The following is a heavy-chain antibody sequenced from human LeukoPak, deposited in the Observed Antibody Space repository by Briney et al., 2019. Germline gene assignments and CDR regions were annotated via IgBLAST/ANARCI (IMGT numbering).Heavy chain of an antibody. D-gene: IGHD3-10*01. V-gene: IGHV1-2*02. Sequence: ASVKVSCKASGYTFTGYYMHWVRQAPGQGLEWMGWINPNSGGTNYAQKFQGRVTMTRDTSISTAYMELSRLRSEDTAVYYCARAITMVRGVIVTTKGDAFDIWGQGTMVTVSS. J-gene: IGHJ3*02. CDR2: INPNSGGT. CDR3: ARAITMVRGVIVTTKGDAFDI. CDR1: GYTFTGYY.